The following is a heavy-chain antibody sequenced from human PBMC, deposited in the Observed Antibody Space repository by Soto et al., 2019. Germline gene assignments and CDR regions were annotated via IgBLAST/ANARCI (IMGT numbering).Heavy chain of an antibody. CDR2: IWYDGSNK. Sequence: RGSLRLSCAASGFTFISYGMHFVRQSPWKWLEWVAVIWYDGSNKYYADSVKGRFTISRDNSKNTLYLQMNSLRAEDTAVYYCARDLLYDSSGFDYWGQGTLVTVSS. CDR1: GFTFISYG. CDR3: ARDLLYDSSGFDY. J-gene: IGHJ4*02. D-gene: IGHD3-22*01. V-gene: IGHV3-33*01.